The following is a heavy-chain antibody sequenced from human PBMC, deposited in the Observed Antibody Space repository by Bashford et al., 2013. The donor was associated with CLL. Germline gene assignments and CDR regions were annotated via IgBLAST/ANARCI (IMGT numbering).Heavy chain of an antibody. J-gene: IGHJ6*02. CDR1: GYTFTSYD. CDR2: MNPNSGNT. V-gene: IGHV1-8*01. CDR3: ARRIPSIAVAGNWMEDYYYYGMDV. Sequence: ASVKVSCKASGYTFTSYDINWVRQATGQGLEWMGWMNPNSGNTGYAQKFQGRVTMTRNTSISTAYMELSSLRSEDTAMYYCARRIPSIAVAGNWMEDYYYYGMDVWGQGTTVTVSS. D-gene: IGHD6-19*01.